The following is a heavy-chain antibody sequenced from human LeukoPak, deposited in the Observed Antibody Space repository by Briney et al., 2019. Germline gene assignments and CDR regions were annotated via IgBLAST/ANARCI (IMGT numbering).Heavy chain of an antibody. CDR3: ARDPTLSSYYFDY. CDR1: GFTFSSYW. Sequence: GGSLRLSCAASGFTFSSYWMHWVRQAPGKGLVWVSRINTDGSSTSYADSVKGRFTISRDNAKNTLYLQMNSLRAEGTAVYYCARDPTLSSYYFDYWGQGTLVTVSS. D-gene: IGHD3-16*02. CDR2: INTDGSST. V-gene: IGHV3-74*01. J-gene: IGHJ4*02.